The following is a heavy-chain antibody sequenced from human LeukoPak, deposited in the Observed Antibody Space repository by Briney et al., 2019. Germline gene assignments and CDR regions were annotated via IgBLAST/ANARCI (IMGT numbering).Heavy chain of an antibody. CDR2: ISYDGSNK. D-gene: IGHD4-17*01. Sequence: PGGSLRLSCAASGFTFSSYAMHWVRQAPGKGLEWVAVISYDGSNKYYADSVKGRFTISRDNAKNSLYLQMNSLRAEDTAVYYCARGGSTTVTTREHDYWGQGTLVTVSS. CDR3: ARGGSTTVTTREHDY. V-gene: IGHV3-30-3*01. J-gene: IGHJ4*02. CDR1: GFTFSSYA.